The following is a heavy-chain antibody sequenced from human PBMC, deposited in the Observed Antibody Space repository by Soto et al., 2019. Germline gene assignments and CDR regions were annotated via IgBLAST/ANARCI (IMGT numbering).Heavy chain of an antibody. V-gene: IGHV1-18*01. CDR2: ISGYNGNT. D-gene: IGHD6-19*01. CDR3: SRFIMVGGWFDPNYYHGMDV. CDR1: GYTFSNYG. Sequence: VASVKVSCKTSGYTFSNYGINWVRQDPGQGLEWMGWISGYNGNTNYAQTVQGRVTMTTDTSTGTVYMELRSLKSDDTAIYYCSRFIMVGGWFDPNYYHGMDVWGQGTTVTVSS. J-gene: IGHJ6*02.